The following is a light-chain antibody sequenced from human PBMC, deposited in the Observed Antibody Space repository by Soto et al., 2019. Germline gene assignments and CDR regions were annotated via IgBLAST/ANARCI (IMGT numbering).Light chain of an antibody. Sequence: ENELTQSPGTLSLPPAASATLSCRARQSVSSNLAWYQQKPGQGPSLLISGASSRATGIPDRFNDSGSGTEFTITFSRLEHEDFAVYACQQYGGSPTFGQGTNVEIK. V-gene: IGKV3-20*01. J-gene: IGKJ1*01. CDR3: QQYGGSPT. CDR1: QSVSSN. CDR2: GAS.